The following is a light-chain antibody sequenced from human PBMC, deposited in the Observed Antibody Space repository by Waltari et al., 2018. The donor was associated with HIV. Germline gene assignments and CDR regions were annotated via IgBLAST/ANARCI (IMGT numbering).Light chain of an antibody. J-gene: IGKJ2*01. V-gene: IGKV1-17*01. CDR2: DAA. CDR1: QGIRSD. Sequence: DIQMTQSPSSLSASVGDRVTITCRASQGIRSDLGWDQQKPGKAPKSLIYDAASLQRGVPSRCSGSGSGTEFTLTISSLQPEDFATYYCLQHNSYPRTFGQGTKLEIK. CDR3: LQHNSYPRT.